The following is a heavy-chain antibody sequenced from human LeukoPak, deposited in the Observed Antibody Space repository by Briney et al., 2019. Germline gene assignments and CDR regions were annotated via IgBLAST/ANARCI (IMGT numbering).Heavy chain of an antibody. CDR3: ARLLGYYDSSGADY. D-gene: IGHD3-22*01. J-gene: IGHJ4*02. Sequence: GASVKVSCKASGYTFTGYYMHWVRQAPGQGLEWMGWINPNSGGTNYAQKFQGRVTMTRDTSISTAYMELSRLRSDDTAVYYCARLLGYYDSSGADYWGQGTLVTVSS. V-gene: IGHV1-2*02. CDR1: GYTFTGYY. CDR2: INPNSGGT.